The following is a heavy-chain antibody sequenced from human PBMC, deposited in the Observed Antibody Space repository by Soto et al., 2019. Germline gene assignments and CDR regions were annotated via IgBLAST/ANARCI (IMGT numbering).Heavy chain of an antibody. V-gene: IGHV3-23*01. D-gene: IGHD3-22*01. J-gene: IGHJ4*02. CDR1: GFTFSSYA. CDR2: ISGSGATT. Sequence: PGESLRLSCGASGFTFSSYAMRWVRQTPGKGLEWVSAISGSGATTYYADSVKGRFTISRDNSKNTLYLQMNSLRAEDTAVYYCARDPIMIVGYFAYWGQGA. CDR3: ARDPIMIVGYFAY.